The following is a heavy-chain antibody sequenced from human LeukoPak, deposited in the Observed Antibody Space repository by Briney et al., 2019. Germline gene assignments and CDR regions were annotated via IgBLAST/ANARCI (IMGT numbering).Heavy chain of an antibody. CDR2: IGKTSRDM. V-gene: IGHV3-21*01. D-gene: IGHD1-1*01. CDR3: VRGDNRDY. Sequence: GGSLRLSCAASGFSFSTSTMNWVRQAPGRGLEWISSIGKTSRDMYYADSVRGRFTISRDNAKNSLFLLMNSLRVEDTSVYYCVRGDNRDYWGQGTLVTVSS. J-gene: IGHJ4*02. CDR1: GFSFSTST.